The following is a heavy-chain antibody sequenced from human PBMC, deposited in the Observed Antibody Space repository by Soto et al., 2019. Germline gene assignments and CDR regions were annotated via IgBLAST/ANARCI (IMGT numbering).Heavy chain of an antibody. V-gene: IGHV3-74*01. J-gene: IGHJ4*02. D-gene: IGHD3-3*01. CDR1: GFTFSSCW. CDR3: ARGTYYDFWSGYYGGGYYFDY. Sequence: PGGSLRLSCAASGFTFSSCWMHLVRQAPGMGLVWVSRINSDGSSTSYADSVKGRFTISRDNAKNTLYLQMNSLRAEDTAVYYCARGTYYDFWSGYYGGGYYFDYWGQGTLVTVS. CDR2: INSDGSST.